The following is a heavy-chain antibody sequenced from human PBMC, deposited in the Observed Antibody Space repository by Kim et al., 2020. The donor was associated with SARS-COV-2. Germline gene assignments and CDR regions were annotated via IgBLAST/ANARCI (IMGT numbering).Heavy chain of an antibody. CDR1: GYTFTSYG. CDR3: AREPPRITMIVVVTPRYGMDV. CDR2: ISAYNGNT. Sequence: ASVKVSCKASGYTFTSYGISWVRQAPGQGLEWMGWISAYNGNTNYAQKLQGRVTMTTDTSTSTAYMELRSLRSDDTAVYYCAREPPRITMIVVVTPRYGMDVWGQETTVTVSS. V-gene: IGHV1-18*01. D-gene: IGHD3-22*01. J-gene: IGHJ6*02.